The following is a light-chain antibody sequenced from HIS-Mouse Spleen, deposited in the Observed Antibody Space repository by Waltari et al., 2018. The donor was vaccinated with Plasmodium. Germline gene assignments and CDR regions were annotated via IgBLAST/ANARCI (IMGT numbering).Light chain of an antibody. V-gene: IGLV2-23*01. Sequence: QSALTQPASVSGSPGQSITISCTGTSSDVGSYNLVSWYQQHPGKAPKLMIYEGSKAPSGVSNRFSGSKSGHTASLTISGLQAEDEADYYCCSYAGSSTYVFGTGTKVTVL. CDR2: EGS. CDR3: CSYAGSSTYV. CDR1: SSDVGSYNL. J-gene: IGLJ1*01.